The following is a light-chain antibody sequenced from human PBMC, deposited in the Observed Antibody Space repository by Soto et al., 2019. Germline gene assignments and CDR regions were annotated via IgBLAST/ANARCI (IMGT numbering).Light chain of an antibody. CDR1: SGSIASNY. Sequence: NFMLTQPLSVSESPGKTVTISCTRSSGSIASNYVQWYQQRPGSAPTTVIYEDNQRPSGVPDRFSGSIDSSSNSASLTISGLKTEDEADYYCQSYDSGNPWVFGGGTKLIVL. V-gene: IGLV6-57*03. CDR3: QSYDSGNPWV. CDR2: EDN. J-gene: IGLJ3*02.